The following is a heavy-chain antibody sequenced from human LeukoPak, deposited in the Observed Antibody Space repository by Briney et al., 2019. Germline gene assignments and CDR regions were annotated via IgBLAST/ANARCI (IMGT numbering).Heavy chain of an antibody. Sequence: PSETLSLTCTVSGGYITNYYWNWIRQPPGKDLEWIGCVSYSGRTHYSSALKSRVTISVDTSKNQFSLNLRSVTAADTAVYYCARPGRQDAYNGHYWYFDLWGRGTLVTVSS. CDR2: VSYSGRT. D-gene: IGHD5-24*01. V-gene: IGHV4-59*01. CDR3: ARPGRQDAYNGHYWYFDL. J-gene: IGHJ2*01. CDR1: GGYITNYY.